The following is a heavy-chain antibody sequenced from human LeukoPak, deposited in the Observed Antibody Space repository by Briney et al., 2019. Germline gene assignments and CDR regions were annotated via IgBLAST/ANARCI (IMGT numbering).Heavy chain of an antibody. Sequence: SETLSLTCTVSGGSISSSFSYWGWIRQPPGKGLEWIGTIYFTGSTYYNPSLKGRLTFSVDPSKNQFSLNLSSVTAADTAVYYCARRQNTGGHWYFDLWGRGTQSLSPQ. D-gene: IGHD1-1*01. J-gene: IGHJ2*01. V-gene: IGHV4-39*01. CDR3: ARRQNTGGHWYFDL. CDR2: IYFTGST. CDR1: GGSISSSFSY.